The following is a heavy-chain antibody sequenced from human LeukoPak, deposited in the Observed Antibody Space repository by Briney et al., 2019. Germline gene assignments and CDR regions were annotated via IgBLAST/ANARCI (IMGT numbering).Heavy chain of an antibody. D-gene: IGHD6-19*01. Sequence: GGSLRLSCEASGFTFSSHWMSWVRQAPGKGLEWVAIIKQDGSEKDYVDSVTGRFTISRDNAKNSQYLQMNSLRDEDTAVYYCARDTSAWRYGMDVWGQGTTVTVSS. J-gene: IGHJ6*02. CDR3: ARDTSAWRYGMDV. CDR2: IKQDGSEK. CDR1: GFTFSSHW. V-gene: IGHV3-7*01.